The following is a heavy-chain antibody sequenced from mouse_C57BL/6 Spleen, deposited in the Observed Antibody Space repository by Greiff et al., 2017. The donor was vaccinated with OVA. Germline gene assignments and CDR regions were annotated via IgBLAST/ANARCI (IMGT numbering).Heavy chain of an antibody. J-gene: IGHJ2*01. CDR2: INPSTGGT. V-gene: IGHV1-42*01. CDR3: ARTLTTVVAGDYFDY. CDR1: GYSFTGYY. Sequence: VQLQQSGPELVKPGASVKISCKASGYSFTGYYMNWVKQSPEKSLEWIGEINPSTGGTTYNQKFKAKATLTVDKSSSTAYMQLKSLTSEDSAVYYCARTLTTVVAGDYFDYWGQGTTLTVSS. D-gene: IGHD1-1*01.